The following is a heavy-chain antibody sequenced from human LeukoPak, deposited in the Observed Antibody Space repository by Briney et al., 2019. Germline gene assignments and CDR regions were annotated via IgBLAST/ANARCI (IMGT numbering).Heavy chain of an antibody. V-gene: IGHV3-64*01. Sequence: GGSLRLSCAASGFTFSSYAMHWVRQAPGKGLEYVSAISSNGGSTYYANSVKGRFTISRDNSKNTLYLQMGSLRAEDMAVYYCAREGPWXGDYXYXXXXTLVTVSX. J-gene: IGHJ4*02. D-gene: IGHD6-13*01. CDR3: AREGPWXGDYXY. CDR1: GFTFSSYA. CDR2: ISSNGGST.